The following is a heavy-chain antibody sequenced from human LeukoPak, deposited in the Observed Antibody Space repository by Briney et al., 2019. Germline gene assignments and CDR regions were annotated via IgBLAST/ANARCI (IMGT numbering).Heavy chain of an antibody. Sequence: SETLSLTCTVSGYSISSGYYWGWIWQPPGKGLEWIGSIYHSGSTYYNPSLKSRVTISVDTSKNQFSLKLSSVTAADTAVYYCARDSPGGDSNWGQGTLVTVSS. V-gene: IGHV4-38-2*02. CDR2: IYHSGST. D-gene: IGHD4-17*01. CDR3: ARDSPGGDSN. CDR1: GYSISSGYY. J-gene: IGHJ4*02.